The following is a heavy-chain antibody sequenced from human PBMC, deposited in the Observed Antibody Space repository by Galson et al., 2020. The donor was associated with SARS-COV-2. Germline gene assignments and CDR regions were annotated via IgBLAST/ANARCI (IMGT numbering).Heavy chain of an antibody. CDR2: IWYDGSKK. CDR1: GFNFKTYA. CDR3: AKAFAGYCSGGNCYPSENFQH. Sequence: GESLKISCAASGFNFKTYAMHWVRQAPGKGLEWVASIWYDGSKKYYADSVQGRFSISRDNSKSTLYLQMSSLRADDTAVYYCAKAFAGYCSGGNCYPSENFQHWGQGTLVTVS. V-gene: IGHV3-30*02. J-gene: IGHJ1*01. D-gene: IGHD2-15*01.